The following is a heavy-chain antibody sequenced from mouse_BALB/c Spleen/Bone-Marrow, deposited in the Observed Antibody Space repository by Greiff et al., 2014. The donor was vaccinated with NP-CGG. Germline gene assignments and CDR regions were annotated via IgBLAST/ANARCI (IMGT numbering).Heavy chain of an antibody. J-gene: IGHJ4*01. CDR2: ISDGGIYI. Sequence: VQLKESGGGLVKPGGSLKLSCAASGFTFSDYYMYWVRQTPEKRLEWVATISDGGIYIXXXDXXXGXXTISXDNAKNNLYLQMSSLKSEDTAMYYCARDRGVQGYAMDYWGQGTSVTVSS. CDR1: GFTFSDYY. V-gene: IGHV5-4*02. D-gene: IGHD2-14*01. CDR3: ARDRGVQGYAMDY.